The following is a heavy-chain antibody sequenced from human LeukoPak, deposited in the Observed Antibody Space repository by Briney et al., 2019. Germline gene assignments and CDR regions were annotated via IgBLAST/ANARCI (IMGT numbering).Heavy chain of an antibody. Sequence: SQTLSLTCTVSGGSISSGGYYWSWIRQHPGKGLEWIGYIYYSGSTYYNPSLKSRVTISVDTSKNQFSLKLSSVTAADTAVYYCARGLRWDCGSTSCYGALGYWGQGTLVTVSS. J-gene: IGHJ4*02. CDR2: IYYSGST. CDR1: GGSISSGGYY. V-gene: IGHV4-31*03. CDR3: ARGLRWDCGSTSCYGALGY. D-gene: IGHD2-2*01.